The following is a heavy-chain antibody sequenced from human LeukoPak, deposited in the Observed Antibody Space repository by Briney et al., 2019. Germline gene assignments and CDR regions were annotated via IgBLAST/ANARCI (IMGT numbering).Heavy chain of an antibody. CDR2: ISYDGSNK. D-gene: IGHD4-17*01. CDR1: GFTFSSYA. Sequence: GGSLRLSCAASGFTFSSYAMHWVRQAPGKGLEWVAVISYDGSNKYYADSVKGRFTISRDNSKNTLYLQMNSLRAEDTAVYYCARDTTVTSYYYYGMDVWGQGTTVTVSS. CDR3: ARDTTVTSYYYYGMDV. J-gene: IGHJ6*02. V-gene: IGHV3-30-3*01.